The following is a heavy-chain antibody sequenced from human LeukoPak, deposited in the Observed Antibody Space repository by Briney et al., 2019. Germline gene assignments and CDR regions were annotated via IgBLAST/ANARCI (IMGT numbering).Heavy chain of an antibody. V-gene: IGHV4-59*02. CDR1: GGSVTSYY. CDR2: ISSSETT. Sequence: SETLSLTCSVSGGSVTSYYWNWVRQTPGKGLEWIGYISSSETTDYGPSFKSRVTMSLDTSKNHFSLKLSSVTGADTGVYYCARGYCSDERCPVFPSWGQGTLVTVSS. D-gene: IGHD2-15*01. CDR3: ARGYCSDERCPVFPS. J-gene: IGHJ5*02.